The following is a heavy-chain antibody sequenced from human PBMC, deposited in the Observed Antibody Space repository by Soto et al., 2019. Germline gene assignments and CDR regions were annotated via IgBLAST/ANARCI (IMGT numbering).Heavy chain of an antibody. CDR3: AKDRGRVVVVPAAAFDS. J-gene: IGHJ4*02. D-gene: IGHD2-2*01. V-gene: IGHV3-23*01. CDR2: ISGSSGTT. CDR1: GFTFSSYA. Sequence: EVQLLESGGGLVQPGGSLRLSCAASGFTFSSYAMNWVRQAPGKGLEWVSGISGSSGTTYYAESVKGRFTISRDNSKDKLYPQMNSLRAEDTAVYYCAKDRGRVVVVPAAAFDSWGQGTLVTVSS.